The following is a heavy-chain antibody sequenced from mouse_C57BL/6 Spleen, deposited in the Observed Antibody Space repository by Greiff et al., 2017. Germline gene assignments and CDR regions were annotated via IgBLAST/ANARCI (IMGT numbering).Heavy chain of an antibody. Sequence: VQLQESGAELARPGASVKLSCKASGYTFTSYGISWVKQRTGPGLEWIGEIYPRSGNTYYNAKFKGKATLTADKSSSTAYMELRSLTSEDSAVYFCANYGRSPYYFDYWGQGTTLTVSS. D-gene: IGHD1-1*01. V-gene: IGHV1-81*01. CDR3: ANYGRSPYYFDY. CDR1: GYTFTSYG. J-gene: IGHJ2*01. CDR2: IYPRSGNT.